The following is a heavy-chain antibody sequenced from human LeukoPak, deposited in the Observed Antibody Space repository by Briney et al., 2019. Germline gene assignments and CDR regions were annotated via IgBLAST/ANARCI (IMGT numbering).Heavy chain of an antibody. D-gene: IGHD3-10*01. Sequence: GGSLRLSCAASGFTFSTYAMSWVRQAPGKGLEWVSTISGSGANTYYADSVRGRFTISRDNSKNTLYLQMNSLRAEDTAVYYCAKSSPVGELDYWGQGTLVTVSS. J-gene: IGHJ4*02. V-gene: IGHV3-23*01. CDR1: GFTFSTYA. CDR3: AKSSPVGELDY. CDR2: ISGSGANT.